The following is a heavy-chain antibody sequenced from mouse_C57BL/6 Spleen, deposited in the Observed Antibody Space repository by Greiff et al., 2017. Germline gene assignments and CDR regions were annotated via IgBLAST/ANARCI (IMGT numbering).Heavy chain of an antibody. D-gene: IGHD4-1*01. V-gene: IGHV1-74*01. CDR3: AIAGRFELVQFAD. CDR1: GYTFPSSW. CDR2: IHPSVSDT. J-gene: IGHJ3*01. Sequence: VQLQQPGAELVKPGASVKVSCKASGYTFPSSWMHWVKQRPGQGLEWIGRIHPSVSDTNYNQKFKGKATLTVDTSSSTAYMQLSSLTSEDAAVYYCAIAGRFELVQFADWGQGTLVTVSA.